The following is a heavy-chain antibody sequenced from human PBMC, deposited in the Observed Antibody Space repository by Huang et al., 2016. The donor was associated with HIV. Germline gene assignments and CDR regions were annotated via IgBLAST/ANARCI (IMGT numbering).Heavy chain of an antibody. J-gene: IGHJ4*02. Sequence: QITLKESGPTLVKPTQTLTLTCTFSRLSLTYSGVAVGWISQPPGKALEWLALIYWDNEDLFSPSLKTRLTITKDTPKTEVVLTMTNMDPLDTATYYCVHRLRYGKWYVDYWGQGVLVTVSS. CDR3: VHRLRYGKWYVDY. D-gene: IGHD6-13*01. CDR1: RLSLTYSGVA. CDR2: IYWDNED. V-gene: IGHV2-5*02.